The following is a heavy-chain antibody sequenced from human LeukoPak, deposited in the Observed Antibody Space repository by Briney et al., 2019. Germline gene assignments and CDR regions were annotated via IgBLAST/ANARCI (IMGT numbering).Heavy chain of an antibody. CDR1: GFIFSNYD. Sequence: GGSLRLSCAASGFIFSNYDMSWVRQAPGKGLEWVSSISSSSTYIYYADSLKGRFTISRDNAKNSLYLQMNSLRAEDTAMYFFASALNRVPPEWDSSGYYPTAPEYFQHWGQGTLVTVSS. J-gene: IGHJ1*01. CDR3: ASALNRVPPEWDSSGYYPTAPEYFQH. CDR2: ISSSSTYI. D-gene: IGHD3-22*01. V-gene: IGHV3-21*01.